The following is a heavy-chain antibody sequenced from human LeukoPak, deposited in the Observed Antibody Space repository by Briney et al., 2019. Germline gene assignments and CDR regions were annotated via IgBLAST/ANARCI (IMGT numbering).Heavy chain of an antibody. D-gene: IGHD1-7*01. CDR2: ITSNTDGGTT. CDR1: HFTFTNRR. CDR3: TTRTTTTIY. J-gene: IGHJ4*02. V-gene: IGHV3-15*07. Sequence: PGGSLRLSCAASHFTFTNRRMNWVRQAPGKGLEWVGRITSNTDGGTTDYAAPVKGRFTISRDDSKNALYLQMNSLKTEDTALYYCTTRTTTTIYWGQGTLVTVSS.